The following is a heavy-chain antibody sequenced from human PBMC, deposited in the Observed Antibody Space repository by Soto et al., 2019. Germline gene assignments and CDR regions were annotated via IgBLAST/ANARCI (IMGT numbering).Heavy chain of an antibody. CDR2: MNPNSGKT. V-gene: IGHV1-8*01. D-gene: IGHD3-10*01. J-gene: IGHJ5*02. CDR3: VRMDASGSLNRHHP. CDR1: GYTFGNYD. Sequence: ASVKVSCKASGYTFGNYDINWVRQATGQGLEWMGWMNPNSGKTGYAHKFQGRVTMTRDTSTSTAYMELSSLGSDDTAVYYCVRMDASGSLNRHHPWTQGTPVTVSS.